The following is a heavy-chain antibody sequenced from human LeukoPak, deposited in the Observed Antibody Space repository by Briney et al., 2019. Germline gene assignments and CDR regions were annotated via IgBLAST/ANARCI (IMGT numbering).Heavy chain of an antibody. CDR3: ARDPQPYQLLRGVNWFDP. V-gene: IGHV3-9*01. D-gene: IGHD2-2*01. J-gene: IGHJ5*02. CDR2: IRWHIRSI. Sequence: RSMTPSWAASGLTFDDYAMHWDRPAPGKGMEWDSAIRWHIRSIGYTDSVKGRFTITRDNAKNSLYLQMNGLRAEDTAGYYCARDPQPYQLLRGVNWFDPWGQGTLVSVSS. CDR1: GLTFDDYA.